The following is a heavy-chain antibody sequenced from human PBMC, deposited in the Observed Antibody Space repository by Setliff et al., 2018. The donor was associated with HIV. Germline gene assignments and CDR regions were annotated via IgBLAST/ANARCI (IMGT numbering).Heavy chain of an antibody. J-gene: IGHJ3*02. D-gene: IGHD2-2*03. CDR3: AKDLDIVVVPAAPDAFDI. V-gene: IGHV3-23*01. CDR1: GFTFSSYA. CDR2: ISGSGGST. Sequence: GGSLRLSCAASGFTFSSYASGWVRQAPGKGLEWVPAISGSGGSTYYADSVKGRFTISSDNSKNTLYLQMNSLRAEDTAVYYCAKDLDIVVVPAAPDAFDIWGQGTMVTVSS.